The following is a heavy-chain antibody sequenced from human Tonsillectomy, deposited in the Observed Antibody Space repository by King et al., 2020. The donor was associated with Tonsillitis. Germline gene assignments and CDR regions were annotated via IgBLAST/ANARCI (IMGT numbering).Heavy chain of an antibody. CDR3: ARDRGLYCSSTSCPYYMDV. CDR1: GFTFRSYG. J-gene: IGHJ6*03. V-gene: IGHV3-33*08. D-gene: IGHD2-2*01. CDR2: IWYDGNNK. Sequence: VQLVESGGGVVQPGRPLRLSCGASGFTFRSYGMHWVRQAPDNGLEWVAVIWYDGNNKYYADSVKGRFTISRDNSKNTPYLQRDSLSAEDTAVYYCARDRGLYCSSTSCPYYMDVWGKGSTVTVSS.